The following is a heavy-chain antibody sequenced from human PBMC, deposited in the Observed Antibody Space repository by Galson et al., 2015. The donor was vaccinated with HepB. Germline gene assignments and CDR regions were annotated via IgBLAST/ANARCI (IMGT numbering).Heavy chain of an antibody. CDR3: AKGVGSACRFAN. Sequence: LRLSCAASGCTFTDYAMAWVRQAPGKGLEWVSSISGSGNNTYYADSVKGRFTISRDNSRNMAYLQMNGLRAEDTALYYCAKGVGSACRFANWGQGTLVTVSP. V-gene: IGHV3-23*01. CDR2: ISGSGNNT. D-gene: IGHD6-25*01. CDR1: GCTFTDYA. J-gene: IGHJ4*02.